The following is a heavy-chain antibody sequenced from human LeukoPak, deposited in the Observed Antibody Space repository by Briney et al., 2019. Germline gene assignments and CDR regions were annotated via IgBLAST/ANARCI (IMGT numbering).Heavy chain of an antibody. CDR1: GFTFSSYS. J-gene: IGHJ4*02. V-gene: IGHV3-21*01. CDR2: ISSSSSYI. Sequence: PGGSLRLSCAASGFTFSSYSMNWVRQAPGKGLEWVSSISSSSSYIYYADSVKGRFTISRDNAKNSLYLQMNSLRAEDTAVYYCAKESTHYGGGYFDYWGQGTLVTVSS. D-gene: IGHD4-17*01. CDR3: AKESTHYGGGYFDY.